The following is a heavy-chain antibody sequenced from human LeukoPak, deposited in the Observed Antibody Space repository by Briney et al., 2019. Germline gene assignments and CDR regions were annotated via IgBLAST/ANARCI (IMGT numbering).Heavy chain of an antibody. CDR1: GYTLTELS. Sequence: ASVKVSCKVSGYTLTELSMHWVRQAPGKGLEWMGGFDPEDGETIYAQEFQGRVTMTEDTSTDTAYMELSSLRSEDTAVYYCATVARGGYSGHDYRDYFDYWGQGTLVTVSS. CDR3: ATVARGGYSGHDYRDYFDY. CDR2: FDPEDGET. J-gene: IGHJ4*02. V-gene: IGHV1-24*01. D-gene: IGHD5-12*01.